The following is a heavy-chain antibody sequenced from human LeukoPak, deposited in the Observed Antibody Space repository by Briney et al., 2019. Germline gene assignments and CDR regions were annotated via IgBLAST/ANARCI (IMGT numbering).Heavy chain of an antibody. Sequence: GGSLRLSCAASGFSFSSFWMHWVRQAPGKGLVWVSGIKSDGAGTSYVDSVKGRFTISRDDAKNSVYLQMNSLRDEDTAVYYCATDGTPLRVGEVFFDNWGQGTLVTVSS. CDR2: IKSDGAGT. CDR1: GFSFSSFW. V-gene: IGHV3-74*01. CDR3: ATDGTPLRVGEVFFDN. J-gene: IGHJ4*02. D-gene: IGHD3-10*01.